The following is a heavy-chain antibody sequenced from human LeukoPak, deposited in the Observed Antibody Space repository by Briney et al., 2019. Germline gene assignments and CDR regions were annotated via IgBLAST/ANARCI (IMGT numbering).Heavy chain of an antibody. D-gene: IGHD2-15*01. CDR1: GYTFTSYG. J-gene: IGHJ3*02. Sequence: VASVKVSCKASGYTFTSYGISWVRQAPGQGLEWMGGIIPIFGTANYAQKFQGRVTITTDESTSTAYMELSSLRSEDTAVYYCARSSLRGHAFDIWGQGTMVTVSS. V-gene: IGHV1-69*05. CDR2: IIPIFGTA. CDR3: ARSSLRGHAFDI.